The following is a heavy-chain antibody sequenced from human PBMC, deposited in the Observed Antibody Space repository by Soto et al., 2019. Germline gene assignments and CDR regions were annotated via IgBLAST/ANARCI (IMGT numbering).Heavy chain of an antibody. V-gene: IGHV4-39*01. Sequence: SETLSLTCTVSGGSISSISYYWGWIRQPPGKGLEWIGSIYYSGSTYYNQSLKSRVTISVDTSKNQFSLKLSSVTAADTAVYYCARHVGYCSSTSCYNTDFDYWGQGTLVTVSS. J-gene: IGHJ4*02. CDR1: GGSISSISYY. D-gene: IGHD2-2*02. CDR2: IYYSGST. CDR3: ARHVGYCSSTSCYNTDFDY.